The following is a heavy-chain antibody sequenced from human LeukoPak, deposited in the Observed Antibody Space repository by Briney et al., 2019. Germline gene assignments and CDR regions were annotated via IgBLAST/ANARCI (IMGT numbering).Heavy chain of an antibody. V-gene: IGHV4-59*08. CDR3: ARQVPYFDY. J-gene: IGHJ4*02. Sequence: SETLSLTCTVSGGSISSYYWSWIRQPPGKGLEWIGYIYYSGSTNYNPSLKSRVTISVDTSKNQFSQKLSSVTAADTAVYYCARQVPYFDYWGQGTLVTVSS. CDR1: GGSISSYY. CDR2: IYYSGST. D-gene: IGHD4/OR15-4a*01.